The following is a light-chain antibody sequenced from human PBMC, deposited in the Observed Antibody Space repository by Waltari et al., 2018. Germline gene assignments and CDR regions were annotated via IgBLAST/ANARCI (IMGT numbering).Light chain of an antibody. J-gene: IGLJ3*02. CDR2: EDY. CDR3: QSFDQTSEV. Sequence: FLLTQPHSVSESPGKTVTISCPLRGGSIDRSYLQWYQQRPGSAPTTVIYEDYRRPPGVPDRFSGSIDSSSNSASLTISGLRTEDEADYYCQSFDQTSEVFGGGTKVTVL. CDR1: GGSIDRSY. V-gene: IGLV6-57*03.